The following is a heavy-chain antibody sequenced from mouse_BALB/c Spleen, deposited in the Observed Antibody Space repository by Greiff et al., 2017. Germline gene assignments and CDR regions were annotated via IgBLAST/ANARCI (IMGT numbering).Heavy chain of an antibody. Sequence: QVHVKQSGAELAKPGASVKMSCKASGYTFTSYWMHWVKQRPGQGLEWIGYINPSTGYTEYNQKFKDKATLTADKSSSTAYMQLSSLTSEDSAVYYCARRGIYYDYNPYAMDYWGQGTSVTVSS. CDR1: GYTFTSYW. D-gene: IGHD2-4*01. J-gene: IGHJ4*01. CDR3: ARRGIYYDYNPYAMDY. V-gene: IGHV1-7*01. CDR2: INPSTGYT.